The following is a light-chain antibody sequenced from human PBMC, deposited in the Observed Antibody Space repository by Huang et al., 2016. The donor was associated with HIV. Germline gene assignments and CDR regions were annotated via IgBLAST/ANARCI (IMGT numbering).Light chain of an antibody. V-gene: IGKV4-1*01. Sequence: DIVMTQSPDSLTVSLGERATINCMSSQSILRTSKNKNCLSWFQQKPGQPPKLLMHWASTRESGVPDRFSGSGSGTDFTLTINVLQAEDVAVYYCQQYFSTPRTFGQGTRVEIK. CDR1: QSILRTSKNKNC. CDR3: QQYFSTPRT. J-gene: IGKJ1*01. CDR2: WAS.